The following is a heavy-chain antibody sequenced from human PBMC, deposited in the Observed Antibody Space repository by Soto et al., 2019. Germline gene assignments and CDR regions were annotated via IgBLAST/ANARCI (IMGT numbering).Heavy chain of an antibody. CDR3: ARDGITLVRGVWHFDL. CDR1: GFTFSIYW. D-gene: IGHD3-10*01. J-gene: IGHJ2*01. CDR2: INSVGSST. Sequence: EVQLVESGGGLVQPGGSLRLSCAASGFTFSIYWMHWVRQAPGKGLVWVSRINSVGSSTSYADSVKGRFTISSDNAKNPLYLQMNSLRAEDTAVYYCARDGITLVRGVWHFDLWGRGTLVTVSS. V-gene: IGHV3-74*01.